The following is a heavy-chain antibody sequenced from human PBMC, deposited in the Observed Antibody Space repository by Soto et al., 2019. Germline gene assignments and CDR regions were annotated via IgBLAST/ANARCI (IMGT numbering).Heavy chain of an antibody. CDR3: ARPLMNYDILTGHYYYYMDV. CDR1: GGSISSYY. J-gene: IGHJ6*03. D-gene: IGHD3-9*01. Sequence: PSETLSLTCTVSGGSISSYYWSWLRQPPGKGLEWIGYIYYSGSTNYNPSLKSRVTISVDTSKNQFSLKLSSVTAADTAVYYCARPLMNYDILTGHYYYYMDVWGKGTTVTVSS. CDR2: IYYSGST. V-gene: IGHV4-59*08.